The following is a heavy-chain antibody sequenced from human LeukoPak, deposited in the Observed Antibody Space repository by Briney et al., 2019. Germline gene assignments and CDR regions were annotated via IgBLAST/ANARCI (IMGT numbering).Heavy chain of an antibody. CDR1: GFTFSSYA. CDR2: ISGSGGST. V-gene: IGHV3-23*01. Sequence: GGSLRLSCAACGFTFSSYAMSWVRQAPGKGLEWVSAISGSGGSTYYADSVKGRFTISRDNSRDTLYLQMSSLRAEDTAVYYCAKGYYDYVWGSYYFDYWGQGTLVTVSS. D-gene: IGHD3-16*01. J-gene: IGHJ4*02. CDR3: AKGYYDYVWGSYYFDY.